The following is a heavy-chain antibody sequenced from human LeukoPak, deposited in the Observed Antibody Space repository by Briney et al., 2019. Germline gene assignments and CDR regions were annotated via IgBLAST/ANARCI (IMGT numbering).Heavy chain of an antibody. Sequence: GESLKISCKGSGYSFTSYWISWVRQMPGKGLEWMGRIDPSDSYTNYSPSFQGHVTISADKSISTAYLRWSSLKASDTAMYYCARHNGRWLQPIGYWGQGTLVTVSS. V-gene: IGHV5-10-1*01. CDR1: GYSFTSYW. CDR3: ARHNGRWLQPIGY. D-gene: IGHD5-24*01. J-gene: IGHJ4*02. CDR2: IDPSDSYT.